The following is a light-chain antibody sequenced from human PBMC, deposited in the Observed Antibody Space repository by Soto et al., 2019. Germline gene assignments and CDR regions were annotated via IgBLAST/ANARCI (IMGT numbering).Light chain of an antibody. CDR3: QHCDYLPI. J-gene: IGKJ3*01. CDR1: QNISRF. V-gene: IGKV1-39*01. Sequence: DIQMTQSPSSLSASVGDRVTITCRSSQNISRFLNWYQQKQGKAPNLLIYSVSSLRTGVPSRFSGSGSGTDFTLTISSLQPEDFATYYCQHCDYLPIFGPGTTVDFK. CDR2: SVS.